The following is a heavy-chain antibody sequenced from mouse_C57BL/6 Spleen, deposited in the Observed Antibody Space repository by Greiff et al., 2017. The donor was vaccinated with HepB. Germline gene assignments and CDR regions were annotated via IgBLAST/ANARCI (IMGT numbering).Heavy chain of an antibody. J-gene: IGHJ2*01. CDR1: GYTFTSYW. V-gene: IGHV1-59*01. CDR2: IDPSDSYT. Sequence: QVQLQQPGAELVRPGTSVKLSCKASGYTFTSYWMHWVKQRPGQGLEWIGVIDPSDSYTNYNQKFKGKATLTVDTSSSTAYMQLSSLTSEDSAVYDCARPELAYYFDYWGQGTTLTVSS. CDR3: ARPELAYYFDY.